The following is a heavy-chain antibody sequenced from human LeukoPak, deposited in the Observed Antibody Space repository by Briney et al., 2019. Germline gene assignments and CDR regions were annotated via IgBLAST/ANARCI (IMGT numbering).Heavy chain of an antibody. CDR3: ARVQLPATKGAFDI. D-gene: IGHD2-2*01. V-gene: IGHV4-4*07. J-gene: IGHJ3*02. Sequence: SETLSLTCSVSGVSISTYYWSWIRQPAGRGLEWIVRIYTSVGTNYNPSLKSQATMSVETSTNQFSLRMTSVTAADTALYWCARVQLPATKGAFDIWGQGTMVTVPS. CDR2: IYTSVGT. CDR1: GVSISTYY.